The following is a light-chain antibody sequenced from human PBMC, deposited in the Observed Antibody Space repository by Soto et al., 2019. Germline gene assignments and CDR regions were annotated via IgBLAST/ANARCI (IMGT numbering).Light chain of an antibody. J-gene: IGKJ1*01. Sequence: DIHLTQSPSTLSASVGDRVTITCRASQSISSWLAWYQQKPGKAPKILIYKASTLESGVPSRFSGSGSGTEFTLTISSLQPDDFATYYCQHWVDYMWTFGQGTKVEIK. CDR3: QHWVDYMWT. CDR1: QSISSW. CDR2: KAS. V-gene: IGKV1-5*03.